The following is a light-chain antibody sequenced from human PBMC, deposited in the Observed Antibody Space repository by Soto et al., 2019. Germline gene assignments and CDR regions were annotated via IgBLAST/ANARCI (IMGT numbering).Light chain of an antibody. CDR2: WAS. CDR1: QSVLYSSNNKNY. V-gene: IGKV4-1*01. J-gene: IGKJ2*01. CDR3: QQYYSTPRT. Sequence: EIVMTQSPDSLAVSLGERATINCKSSQSVLYSSNNKNYLAWYQQKPGQPPKLLIYWASTRAYGVPDRFSGSGSGTDFTLTISSLQAEDVAFYYCQQYYSTPRTFGQGSKLEIK.